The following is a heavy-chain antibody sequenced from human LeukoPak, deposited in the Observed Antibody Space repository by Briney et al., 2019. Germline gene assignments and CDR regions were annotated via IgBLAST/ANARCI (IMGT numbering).Heavy chain of an antibody. CDR2: IYSDNT. V-gene: IGHV3-66*03. J-gene: IGHJ4*02. CDR3: AKDADIVVSSYFDY. Sequence: GGSLRLSCTVSGFTVSSNSMSWVRQAPGKGLEWVSFIYSDNTHYSDSVKGRFTISRDNSKNTLYVQMNSLRAGDTAVYYCAKDADIVVSSYFDYWGQGTLVTVSS. D-gene: IGHD2-2*01. CDR1: GFTVSSNS.